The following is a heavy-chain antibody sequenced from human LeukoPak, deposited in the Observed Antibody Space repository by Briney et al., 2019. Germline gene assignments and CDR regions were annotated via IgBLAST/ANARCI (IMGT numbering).Heavy chain of an antibody. V-gene: IGHV4-38-2*01. J-gene: IGHJ4*02. D-gene: IGHD1-1*01. CDR2: IYHSGST. Sequence: SETLSLTCAVSGYSISSGYYWGWIRQPPGKGLEWIGSIYHSGSTYYNPSLKSRVTISVDTSKNQFSLKLSSVTAADTAVYYCAQLIRSYWGQGTLVTVSS. CDR3: AQLIRSY. CDR1: GYSISSGYY.